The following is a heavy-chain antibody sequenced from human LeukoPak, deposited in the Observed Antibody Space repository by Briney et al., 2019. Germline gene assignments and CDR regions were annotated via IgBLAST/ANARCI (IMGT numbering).Heavy chain of an antibody. V-gene: IGHV3-53*01. CDR2: LYSDGNT. Sequence: GGSLRLSCAASGFTVITNDMTWVRQTPGKGLEWVSVLYSDGNTKNADSVQGRFTISRDNSKNTLYLEMNSLSPDDTAVYYCARGVEPLAANTLAYWGQGTLVTVSS. CDR3: ARGVEPLAANTLAY. D-gene: IGHD1-14*01. CDR1: GFTVITND. J-gene: IGHJ4*02.